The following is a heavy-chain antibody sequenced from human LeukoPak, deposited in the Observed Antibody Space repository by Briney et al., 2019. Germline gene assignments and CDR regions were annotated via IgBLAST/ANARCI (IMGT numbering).Heavy chain of an antibody. CDR3: ARGSGGGSGNNYKDHYYGMDV. J-gene: IGHJ6*02. Sequence: SETLFLTFSVSRGPISGYYWGSIRQPAGKALEWIGRIHTSGATSYNASLRSRVTISVDTSKNQFSLKLNSVTAADTAVYYCARGSGGGSGNNYKDHYYGMDVWGQGTTVTVSS. CDR2: IHTSGAT. D-gene: IGHD3-10*01. CDR1: RGPISGYY. V-gene: IGHV4-4*07.